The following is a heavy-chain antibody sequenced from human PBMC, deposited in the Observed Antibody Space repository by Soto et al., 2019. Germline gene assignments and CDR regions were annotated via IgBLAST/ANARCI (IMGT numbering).Heavy chain of an antibody. CDR1: GGSISSSSYY. V-gene: IGHV4-39*01. J-gene: IGHJ6*02. CDR2: IYYSGST. Sequence: QLQLQESGPGLVKPSETLSLTCTVSGGSISSSSYYWGWIRQPPGKGLEWIGSIYYSGSTYYNPYLKSRVTLSLDTSKNQFSLTLSSVSAADTAVYYWASIGAAGTWGVHYYYGMDVWGQGTTVTVSS. D-gene: IGHD6-13*01. CDR3: ASIGAAGTWGVHYYYGMDV.